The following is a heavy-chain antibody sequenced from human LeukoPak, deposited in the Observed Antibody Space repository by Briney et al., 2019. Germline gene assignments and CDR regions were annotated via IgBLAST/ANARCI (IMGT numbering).Heavy chain of an antibody. D-gene: IGHD3-10*01. V-gene: IGHV1-8*01. CDR2: MNPNSGNT. Sequence: GASVKVSCKASGYTFTSYDTNWVRQATGQGLEWMGWMNPNSGNTGYAQKFQGRVTMTRNTSISTAYMELSSLRSDDTAVYFCARKYLYGSGKPHFDHWGQGTLVTVSP. CDR1: GYTFTSYD. CDR3: ARKYLYGSGKPHFDH. J-gene: IGHJ4*02.